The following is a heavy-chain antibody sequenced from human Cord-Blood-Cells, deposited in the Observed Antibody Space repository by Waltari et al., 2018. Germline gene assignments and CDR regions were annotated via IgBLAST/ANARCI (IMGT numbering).Heavy chain of an antibody. V-gene: IGHV4-4*07. CDR1: GGSIRSYY. J-gene: IGHJ6*03. Sequence: QVQLQESGPGLVKPSETLSLTCTVSGGSIRSYYWSWIRPPAGKGLEWIGRIYTSGSTNYNPSLKSRVTMSVDTSKNQFSLKLSSVTAADTAVYYCARGLRYYGSGSYYNYYYYYMDVWGKGTTVTVSS. D-gene: IGHD3-10*01. CDR3: ARGLRYYGSGSYYNYYYYYMDV. CDR2: IYTSGST.